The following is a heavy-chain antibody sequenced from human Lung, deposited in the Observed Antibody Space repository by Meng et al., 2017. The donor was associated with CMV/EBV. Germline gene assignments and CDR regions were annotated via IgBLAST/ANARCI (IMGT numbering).Heavy chain of an antibody. V-gene: IGHV1-2*06. CDR2: IDLVSGYT. D-gene: IGHD1-14*01. J-gene: IGHJ5*02. CDR3: GRGNRSFDP. CDR1: GYTFTAYY. Sequence: SVKVSCKAYGYTFTAYYMHWVRQAPGQGLEWMGRIDLVSGYTYYGQQFQGRVTMTRDTSITTAYIELTRLTSDDTAVYFCGRGNRSFDPWGQGPLVTVSS.